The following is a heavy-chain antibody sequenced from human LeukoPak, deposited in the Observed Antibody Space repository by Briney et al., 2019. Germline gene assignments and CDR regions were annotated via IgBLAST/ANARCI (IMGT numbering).Heavy chain of an antibody. J-gene: IGHJ6*02. D-gene: IGHD6-25*01. CDR1: GFTFSSYS. Sequence: PGGSLRLSCAASGFTFSSYSMNWVRQAPGKGLEWVSSISSSSSYIYYADSVKSRFTISRDNAKNSLYLQMNSLRAEDTAVYYCARDLAVPYGMDVWGQGTTVTVSS. CDR3: ARDLAVPYGMDV. V-gene: IGHV3-21*01. CDR2: ISSSSSYI.